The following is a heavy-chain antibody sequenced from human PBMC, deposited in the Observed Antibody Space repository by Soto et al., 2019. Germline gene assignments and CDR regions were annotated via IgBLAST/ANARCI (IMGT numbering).Heavy chain of an antibody. Sequence: SETMCVTCAVYGGSFIGYYWTWVRQTPGKGLEWIGEIYHSGSTNYNPSLKSRVTISVDKSKNQFSLKLSSVTTADTAVYYCARFSYYYDSSGYYYENWFDPWGQGTLVTVSS. CDR2: IYHSGST. CDR1: GGSFIGYY. CDR3: ARFSYYYDSSGYYYENWFDP. V-gene: IGHV4-34*01. J-gene: IGHJ5*02. D-gene: IGHD3-22*01.